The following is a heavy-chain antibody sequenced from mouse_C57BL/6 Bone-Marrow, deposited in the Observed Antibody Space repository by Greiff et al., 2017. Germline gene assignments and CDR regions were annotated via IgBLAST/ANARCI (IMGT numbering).Heavy chain of an antibody. D-gene: IGHD1-1*01. CDR2: IYPGSGNT. CDR1: GYTFTDSY. Sequence: VQLQASGAELVRPGASVKLSCKASGYTFTDSYITWVKQRPGQGLEWIARIYPGSGNTYYNEKFKGKATLTAEKSSSTAYMQLSSLTSEDSAVYFCARLPYYYGGSHFDYWGQGTTLTVSS. J-gene: IGHJ2*01. CDR3: ARLPYYYGGSHFDY. V-gene: IGHV1-76*01.